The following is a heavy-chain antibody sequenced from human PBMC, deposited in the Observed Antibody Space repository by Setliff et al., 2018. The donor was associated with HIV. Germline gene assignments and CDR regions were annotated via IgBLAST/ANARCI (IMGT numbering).Heavy chain of an antibody. D-gene: IGHD5-18*01. CDR1: GGSITGNS. V-gene: IGHV4-59*01. J-gene: IGHJ3*02. CDR3: ARANSIKGYSYGPDAFAI. CDR2: IDHSETT. Sequence: SETLSLTCTVSGGSITGNSWSWIRQPPGKVLEWIGYIDHSETTNYNPSLKSRLSISIDTSKTQFSLNLSSVTAADTAVYYCARANSIKGYSYGPDAFAIWGQGTTVTVSS.